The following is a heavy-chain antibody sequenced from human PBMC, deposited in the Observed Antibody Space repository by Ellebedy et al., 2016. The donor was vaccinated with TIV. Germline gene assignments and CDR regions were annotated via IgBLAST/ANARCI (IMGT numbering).Heavy chain of an antibody. D-gene: IGHD6-13*01. V-gene: IGHV4-39*01. CDR2: IYYIGNT. Sequence: MPGGSLRLSCTVSGGSISSSSYYWGWIRQPPGKGLARIGSIYYIGNTYYTPSLKSRVTMSVDTSKNRFSLQLSSVTAADTAVYYCAGQTIAAGGTEEYFHHWGQGTLVTVSS. CDR1: GGSISSSSYY. J-gene: IGHJ1*01. CDR3: AGQTIAAGGTEEYFHH.